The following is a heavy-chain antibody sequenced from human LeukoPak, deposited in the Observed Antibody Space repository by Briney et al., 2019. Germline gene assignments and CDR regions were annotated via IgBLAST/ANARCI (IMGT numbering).Heavy chain of an antibody. V-gene: IGHV1-8*01. CDR1: GYTFTSYD. Sequence: ASVKVSCKASGYTFTSYDINWVRQATGQGLEWMGWMNPNSGNTGYAQKFQGRVTMTRNTSISTAYMELSSLRSEDTAVYYCARLSDFDYGDPSWSYGMDVWGQGTTVTVSS. CDR2: MNPNSGNT. CDR3: ARLSDFDYGDPSWSYGMDV. J-gene: IGHJ6*02. D-gene: IGHD4-17*01.